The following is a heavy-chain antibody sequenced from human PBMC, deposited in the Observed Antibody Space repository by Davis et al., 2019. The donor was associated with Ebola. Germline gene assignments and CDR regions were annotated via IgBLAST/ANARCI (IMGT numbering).Heavy chain of an antibody. Sequence: GGSLRLSCAASAFSFSNYAVTWVRQAPGEGLEWVSTIGTSGNTHYADSVKGRFTISRDNSKNTLYLQMSSLRAEDTAVYYCVKDRRDGYNPFDYWGQGTLVTVSS. D-gene: IGHD5-24*01. CDR2: IGTSGNT. CDR1: AFSFSNYA. CDR3: VKDRRDGYNPFDY. V-gene: IGHV3-23*01. J-gene: IGHJ4*02.